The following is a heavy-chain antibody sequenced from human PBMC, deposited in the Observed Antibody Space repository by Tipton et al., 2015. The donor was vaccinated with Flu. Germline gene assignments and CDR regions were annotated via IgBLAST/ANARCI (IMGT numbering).Heavy chain of an antibody. CDR2: IWFDVSNS. J-gene: IGHJ4*02. V-gene: IGHV3-33*07. D-gene: IGHD2-21*02. Sequence: SLRLSCAASGFTFSSYGMYWVRQAPGKGLEWVAGIWFDVSNSYYADSVKGRFTISRDNSKKQLFLQMNSLRADDTAVYYCAREFDDYFFDYWGQGALVTVSS. CDR1: GFTFSSYG. CDR3: AREFDDYFFDY.